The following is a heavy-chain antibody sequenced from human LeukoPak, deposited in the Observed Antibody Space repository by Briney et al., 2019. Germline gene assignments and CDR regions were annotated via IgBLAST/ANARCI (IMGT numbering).Heavy chain of an antibody. D-gene: IGHD1-26*01. Sequence: GGSLRLSCAASGFPFSSYGMYWVRQAPGKGLGGVARIHGDGDNISYADAVRRRFTISRDNAKDTLYLHVNSLRPEDTAVYYCARAQVGAPTDLWGQGTLVTVSS. CDR2: IHGDGDNI. V-gene: IGHV3-74*01. CDR3: ARAQVGAPTDL. CDR1: GFPFSSYG. J-gene: IGHJ5*02.